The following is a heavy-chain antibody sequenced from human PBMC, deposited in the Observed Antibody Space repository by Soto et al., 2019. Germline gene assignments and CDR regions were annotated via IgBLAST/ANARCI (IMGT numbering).Heavy chain of an antibody. CDR1: GSSISSGYYF. Sequence: SETLSLTCTVSGSSISSGYYFWSWIRQPPGKGLEWIEYIYYRGSTYYNPSLKSRVTISVDTSKNQFSLKLSSVTAADTAVYYCARRYSSAFDIWGQGTMVT. CDR2: IYYRGST. D-gene: IGHD6-13*01. J-gene: IGHJ3*02. V-gene: IGHV4-30-4*01. CDR3: ARRYSSAFDI.